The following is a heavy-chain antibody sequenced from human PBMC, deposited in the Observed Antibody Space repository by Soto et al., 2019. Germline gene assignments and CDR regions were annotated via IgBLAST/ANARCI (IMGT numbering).Heavy chain of an antibody. CDR2: IIPIFGTA. CDR3: AREGASGYSYGSPFDY. CDR1: GVTFISCA. V-gene: IGHV1-69*13. J-gene: IGHJ4*02. D-gene: IGHD5-18*01. Sequence: SVMISCTASGVTFISCAISWVRQAPGPGLEWMGGIIPIFGTANYAQKFQGRVTITADESTSTAYMELSSLRSEDTAVYYCAREGASGYSYGSPFDYWGQGTLVTVSS.